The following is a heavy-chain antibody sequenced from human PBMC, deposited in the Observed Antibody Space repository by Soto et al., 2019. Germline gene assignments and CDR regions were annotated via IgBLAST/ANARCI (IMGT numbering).Heavy chain of an antibody. CDR3: AREVNSSPARGPNWFDP. CDR1: GDSINNSHW. CDR2: TYHSGTT. D-gene: IGHD6-13*01. V-gene: IGHV4-4*02. J-gene: IGHJ5*02. Sequence: QVQLQESDPGLVQPSGTLSLTCAVSGDSINNSHWWSWVRQTPGKGLEWIGETYHSGTTNYNPSLKTRVTISIDKSKNQFSLKMNSVTAADTAVYYCAREVNSSPARGPNWFDPWGQGPLVTVSS.